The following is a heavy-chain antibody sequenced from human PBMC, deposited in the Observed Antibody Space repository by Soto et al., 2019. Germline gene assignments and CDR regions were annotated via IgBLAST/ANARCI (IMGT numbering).Heavy chain of an antibody. D-gene: IGHD2-2*01. V-gene: IGHV1-18*01. J-gene: IGHJ5*02. CDR2: ISAYNGNT. CDR3: ARGRCSSTSCYGGDWFDP. Sequence: QVQLVQSGAEVKKPGASVKVSCKASGYTFTSYGISWVRQAPGQGLEWMGRISAYNGNTNYAQKLQGRVTMTTDTSTSTAYMELRSLRSDATAVYYCARGRCSSTSCYGGDWFDPWGQGTLVTVSS. CDR1: GYTFTSYG.